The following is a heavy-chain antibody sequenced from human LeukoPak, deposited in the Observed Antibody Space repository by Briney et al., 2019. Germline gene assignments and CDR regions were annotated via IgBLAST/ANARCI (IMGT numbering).Heavy chain of an antibody. D-gene: IGHD3-22*01. Sequence: GGSLRLSCAASGFTFSTYWMHWVRQAPGKGLVWVSRIKSDGGTNYTDSVKGRFTISRDNAKKTVSLQMNSLRPEDTGVYYCARAPSEIGGYYPEYFRHWGQGTLVTVSS. CDR2: IKSDGGT. CDR3: ARAPSEIGGYYPEYFRH. CDR1: GFTFSTYW. J-gene: IGHJ1*01. V-gene: IGHV3-74*01.